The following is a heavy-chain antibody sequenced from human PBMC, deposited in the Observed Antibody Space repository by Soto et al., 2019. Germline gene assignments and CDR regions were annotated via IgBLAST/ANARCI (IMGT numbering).Heavy chain of an antibody. CDR1: GYTFTGYY. D-gene: IGHD1-1*01. CDR2: INPNSGGT. V-gene: IGHV1-2*04. J-gene: IGHJ4*02. CDR3: ARVTIPGALDY. Sequence: GASVKVSCKASGYTFTGYYIHWVRQAPGQGLEWMGWINPNSGGTNYAQKFQGWVTMTRDTSIGTTYLQWNSLKASDTAVYYCARVTIPGALDYWGQGTLVTVSS.